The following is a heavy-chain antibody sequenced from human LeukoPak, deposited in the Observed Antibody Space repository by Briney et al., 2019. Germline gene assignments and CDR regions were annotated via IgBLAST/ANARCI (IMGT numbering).Heavy chain of an antibody. V-gene: IGHV4-61*01. D-gene: IGHD5-18*01. CDR2: IYYSGST. CDR3: ARGYDGYSYGNFDY. J-gene: IGHJ4*02. CDR1: GGFVNSGSYY. Sequence: SETLSLTCTVSGGFVNSGSYYWSWIRQPPGKGLEWIGYIYYSGSTNYNPSLKSRVTISVDTSKNQFSLKLSSVTAADTAVYYCARGYDGYSYGNFDYWGQGTLVTVSS.